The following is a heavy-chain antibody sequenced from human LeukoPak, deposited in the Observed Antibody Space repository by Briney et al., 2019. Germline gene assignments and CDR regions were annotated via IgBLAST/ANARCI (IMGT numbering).Heavy chain of an antibody. CDR2: ISSDGSAT. Sequence: PGGSLRLSCEASGFTFSSYWMHWVRQAPGKGLVWVSRISSDGSATSYADSVKGRFTISRDNAKATLYLQMNSLRAGDTAVYYCARGHASSRSNWYFDLWGRGTLGTVSS. CDR1: GFTFSSYW. CDR3: ARGHASSRSNWYFDL. D-gene: IGHD6-13*01. V-gene: IGHV3-74*01. J-gene: IGHJ2*01.